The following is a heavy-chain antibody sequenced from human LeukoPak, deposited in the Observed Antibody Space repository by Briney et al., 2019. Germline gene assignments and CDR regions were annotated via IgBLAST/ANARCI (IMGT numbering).Heavy chain of an antibody. CDR1: GFIFSNYE. CDR3: ARARIAAPLLDY. J-gene: IGHJ4*02. CDR2: ISDHGKSR. Sequence: GGSLRLSCAASGFIFSNYEMNWVRQTPGKGLEWVSYISDHGKSRNYGDSVQGRFAISRDNAKNSLYLQMNSLRVEDTAVYFCARARIAAPLLDYWGQGSLVTVSS. V-gene: IGHV3-48*03. D-gene: IGHD6-13*01.